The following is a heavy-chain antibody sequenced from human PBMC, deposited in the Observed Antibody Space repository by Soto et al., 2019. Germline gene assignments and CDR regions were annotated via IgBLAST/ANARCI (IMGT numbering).Heavy chain of an antibody. D-gene: IGHD6-13*01. CDR1: GGSFSGYY. CDR2: INHSGST. Sequence: QVQLQQWGAGLLKPSETLSLTCAVYGGSFSGYYWSWIRQPPGKGLEWIGEINHSGSTNYNPSLKSRVTISVDTSKNQFSLKLSSVTAADTAVYYCARRWYVAEYFQHWGQGTLVTVSS. CDR3: ARRWYVAEYFQH. J-gene: IGHJ1*01. V-gene: IGHV4-34*01.